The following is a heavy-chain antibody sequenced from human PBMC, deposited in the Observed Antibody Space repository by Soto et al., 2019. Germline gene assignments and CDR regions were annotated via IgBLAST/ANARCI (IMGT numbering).Heavy chain of an antibody. V-gene: IGHV3-7*04. CDR1: GFTFSSYW. CDR2: IKQDGSEK. CDR3: ARDLVGATPGYYYGMDV. J-gene: IGHJ6*02. Sequence: EVQVVESGGGLVQPGGSLRLSCAASGFTFSSYWMSWVRQAPGKGLEWVANIKQDGSEKYYVDSVKGRFTISRDNAKNSLYLQMNSLRAEDTAVYYCARDLVGATPGYYYGMDVWGQGTTVTVSS. D-gene: IGHD1-26*01.